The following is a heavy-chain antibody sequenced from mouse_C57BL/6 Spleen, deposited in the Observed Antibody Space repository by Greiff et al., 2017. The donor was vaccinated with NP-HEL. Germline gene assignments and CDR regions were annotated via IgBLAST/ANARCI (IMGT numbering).Heavy chain of an antibody. Sequence: QVQLKQPGAELVKPGASVKLSCKASGYTFTSYWMHWVKQRPGQGLEWIGMIHPNSGSTNYNEKFKSKATLTVDKSSSTAYMQLSSLTSEDSAVYYCARPVRAYVDDWGQGTTRTVSS. CDR2: IHPNSGST. V-gene: IGHV1-64*01. D-gene: IGHD3-2*02. J-gene: IGHJ2*01. CDR1: GYTFTSYW. CDR3: ARPVRAYVDD.